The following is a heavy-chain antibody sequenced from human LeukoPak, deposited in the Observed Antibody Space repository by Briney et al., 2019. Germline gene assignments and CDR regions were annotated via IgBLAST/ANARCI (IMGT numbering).Heavy chain of an antibody. CDR2: INTNTGNP. CDR3: AKDFVQLGIHSDHFDY. J-gene: IGHJ4*02. V-gene: IGHV7-4-1*02. CDR1: GYTFTRYA. D-gene: IGHD7-27*01. Sequence: ASVKVSCKASGYTFTRYAMNWVRQAPGQGLEWMGWINTNTGNPTYAQDFTGRFVFSLDTSVSTAYLQISSLKAEDTAVYYCAKDFVQLGIHSDHFDYWGQGTLVTV.